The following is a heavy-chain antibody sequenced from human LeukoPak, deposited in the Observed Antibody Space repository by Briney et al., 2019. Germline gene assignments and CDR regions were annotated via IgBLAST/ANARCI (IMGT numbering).Heavy chain of an antibody. CDR2: INHSGST. V-gene: IGHV4-34*01. Sequence: PSETLSLTCAVYGGSFSGYYWSWLRQPPGKGLEWIGEINHSGSTNYNPSLKSRVTISVDTSKNQFSLKLSSVTAADTAVYYCARRFLRLAYYYGSGTNWFDPWGQGTLVTVSS. CDR3: ARRFLRLAYYYGSGTNWFDP. CDR1: GGSFSGYY. D-gene: IGHD3-10*01. J-gene: IGHJ5*02.